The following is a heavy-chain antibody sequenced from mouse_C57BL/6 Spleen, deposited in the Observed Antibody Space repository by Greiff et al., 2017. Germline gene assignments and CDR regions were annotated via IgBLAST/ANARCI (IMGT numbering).Heavy chain of an antibody. V-gene: IGHV1-18*01. J-gene: IGHJ3*01. Sequence: VQLKESGPELVKPGASVKIPCKASGYTFTDYNMDWVKQSHGKSLEWIRDINPNNGGTIYNQKFKGKATLTVDKSSSTAYMELRSLTSEDTAVYYCARRDYYGSSWFAYWGQGTLVTVSA. D-gene: IGHD1-1*01. CDR2: INPNNGGT. CDR1: GYTFTDYN. CDR3: ARRDYYGSSWFAY.